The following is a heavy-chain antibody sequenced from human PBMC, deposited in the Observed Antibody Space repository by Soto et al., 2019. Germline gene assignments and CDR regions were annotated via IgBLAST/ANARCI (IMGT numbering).Heavy chain of an antibody. D-gene: IGHD5-18*01. Sequence: GSLRLSCAASGFSFSDYYMSWIRQAPGKGLEWVSHISSSGTTIYYADSVKGRFTISRDNAKNSLYLQMNSLRTEDTALYYCAKDGGYSYGKDPVFDYWGQGTLVTVSS. J-gene: IGHJ4*02. CDR3: AKDGGYSYGKDPVFDY. CDR2: ISSSGTTI. CDR1: GFSFSDYY. V-gene: IGHV3-11*01.